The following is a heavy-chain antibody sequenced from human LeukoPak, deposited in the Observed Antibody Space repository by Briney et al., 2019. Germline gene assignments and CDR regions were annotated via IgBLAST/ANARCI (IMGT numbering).Heavy chain of an antibody. V-gene: IGHV3-30*18. CDR1: GFTFSTYA. Sequence: PGKSLRLACAASGFTFSTYAMHWVRQAPGRGLEWVTVISYDGSIKYYADSVKGRFTISRDNSKNTVYLQRHSLRDEDTAVYYCAKGGEMATIEESDYWGQGTLVTVSS. CDR2: ISYDGSIK. J-gene: IGHJ4*02. D-gene: IGHD5-24*01. CDR3: AKGGEMATIEESDY.